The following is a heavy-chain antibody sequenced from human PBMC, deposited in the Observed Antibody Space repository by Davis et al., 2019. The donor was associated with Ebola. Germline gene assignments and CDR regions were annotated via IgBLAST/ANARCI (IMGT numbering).Heavy chain of an antibody. CDR1: VYSFLSYS. Sequence: AASVKVSCKASVYSFLSYSVNWVRQAPGQGLEWMGWINTNTGNPTYAQGFTGRFVFSLDTSVSTAYLQISSLKAEDTAVYYCARDSVIGLDIWGQGKMVTVSS. CDR2: INTNTGNP. CDR3: ARDSVIGLDI. V-gene: IGHV7-4-1*02. J-gene: IGHJ3*02. D-gene: IGHD5/OR15-5a*01.